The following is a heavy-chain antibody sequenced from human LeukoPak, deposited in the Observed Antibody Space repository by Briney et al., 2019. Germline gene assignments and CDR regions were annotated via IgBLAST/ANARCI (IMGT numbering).Heavy chain of an antibody. D-gene: IGHD3-10*01. V-gene: IGHV4-59*01. CDR3: ASWGQSNSYGSGSQY. CDR2: IYYSGST. Sequence: SETLSLTCTVSGGSISSYYWSWIRQPPGKGLEWIGYIYYSGSTNYNPSLKSRVTISVDTSKNQFSLKLSSETAADTAVYYCASWGQSNSYGSGSQYWGQGTLVTVSS. CDR1: GGSISSYY. J-gene: IGHJ4*02.